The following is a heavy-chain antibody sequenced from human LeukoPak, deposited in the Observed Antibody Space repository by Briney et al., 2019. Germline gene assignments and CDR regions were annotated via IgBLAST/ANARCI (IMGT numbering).Heavy chain of an antibody. CDR2: ISWNSGSI. D-gene: IGHD3-3*01. J-gene: IGHJ4*02. CDR3: AKDQYYDFWSGYYAD. V-gene: IGHV3-9*01. Sequence: PGRSLRLSCAASGFTFDDYAMRWVRQAPGKGLEWVSGISWNSGSIGYADSVKGRFTISRDNAKNSLYLQMNSLRAEDTALYYCAKDQYYDFWSGYYADWGQGTLVTVSS. CDR1: GFTFDDYA.